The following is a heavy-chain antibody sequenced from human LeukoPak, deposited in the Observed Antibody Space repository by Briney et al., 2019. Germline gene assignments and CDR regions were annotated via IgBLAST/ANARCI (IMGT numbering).Heavy chain of an antibody. CDR2: ISSSSSYI. V-gene: IGHV3-21*01. CDR3: AKFNRQYCSSISCYGGFDY. D-gene: IGHD2-2*01. Sequence: PGGSLRLSCAASGFTFSSYSMNWVRQAPGKGLEWVSSISSSSSYIYYADSVKGRFTISRDNAKNSLYLQMNSLRGEDTAVYYCAKFNRQYCSSISCYGGFDYWGQGTLVTVSS. CDR1: GFTFSSYS. J-gene: IGHJ4*02.